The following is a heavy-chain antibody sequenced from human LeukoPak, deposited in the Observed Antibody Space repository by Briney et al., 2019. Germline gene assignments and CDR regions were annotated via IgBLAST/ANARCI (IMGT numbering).Heavy chain of an antibody. V-gene: IGHV3-23*01. Sequence: GGSLRLSCAASGFTFSSYAMSWVRQAPGKGLEWVSAISGSGGSTYYADSVKGRFTISRDNSKNTLYLQMNSLRAEDTAVYYRAKDPPGHYDSSGYYPQHWGQGTLVTVSS. J-gene: IGHJ1*01. CDR3: AKDPPGHYDSSGYYPQH. CDR1: GFTFSSYA. CDR2: ISGSGGST. D-gene: IGHD3-22*01.